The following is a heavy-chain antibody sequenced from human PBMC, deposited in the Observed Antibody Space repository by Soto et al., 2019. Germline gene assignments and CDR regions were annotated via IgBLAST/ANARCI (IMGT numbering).Heavy chain of an antibody. V-gene: IGHV3-33*01. Sequence: WGSLRLSCKASGFTFSDFGMHWVRQAPGKGLEWVSALWHDGSYQYYADPVRGRFTTSRDNSNNTLFLQMNSLRVEDTAVYYCARARLITYGAKPAPDHWGQGALVTVYS. CDR3: ARARLITYGAKPAPDH. J-gene: IGHJ4*02. CDR1: GFTFSDFG. D-gene: IGHD3-16*01. CDR2: LWHDGSYQ.